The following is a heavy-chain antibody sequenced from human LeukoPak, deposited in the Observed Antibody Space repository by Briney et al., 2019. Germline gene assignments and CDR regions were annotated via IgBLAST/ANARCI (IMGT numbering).Heavy chain of an antibody. CDR1: GFTFSSYA. Sequence: PGGSLRLSCAASGFTFSSYAMSWVRQAPGKGLEWGSSFSGSGGSTYYADSVKGRFTISRDNSKNTLYLQMSSLRAEDTAVYYCAKLPGSSSRHSYFDYWGQGTLVTVSS. CDR3: AKLPGSSSRHSYFDY. V-gene: IGHV3-23*01. J-gene: IGHJ4*02. CDR2: FSGSGGST. D-gene: IGHD6-13*01.